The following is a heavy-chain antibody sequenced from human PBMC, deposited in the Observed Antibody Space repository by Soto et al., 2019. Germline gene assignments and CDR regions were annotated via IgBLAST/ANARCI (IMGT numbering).Heavy chain of an antibody. V-gene: IGHV3-30*18. CDR1: EFTFSTYG. Sequence: GGSLRLSCAASEFTFSTYGMHWVRQAPGKGLEWVALISYDGSNKNYADSVKGRFTISRDNSKNTLYLQMNSLRAEDTAVYYCAKDEVRTTSLYGIDVWGQGTTVTVSS. D-gene: IGHD3-10*01. J-gene: IGHJ6*02. CDR3: AKDEVRTTSLYGIDV. CDR2: ISYDGSNK.